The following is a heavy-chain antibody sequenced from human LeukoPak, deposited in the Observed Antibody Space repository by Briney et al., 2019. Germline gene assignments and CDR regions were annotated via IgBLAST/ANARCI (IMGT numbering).Heavy chain of an antibody. CDR3: ARDSGYCSGGSCYSLY. Sequence: SETLSLTCTVSGGSISSYYWSWIRQPAGKGLEWIGRIYTTGSTNYNPSLKSRVTISVDTSKNQFSLKLSSVTAADTAVYYCARDSGYCSGGSCYSLYWGQGTPVTVSS. CDR2: IYTTGST. J-gene: IGHJ4*02. D-gene: IGHD2-15*01. V-gene: IGHV4-4*07. CDR1: GGSISSYY.